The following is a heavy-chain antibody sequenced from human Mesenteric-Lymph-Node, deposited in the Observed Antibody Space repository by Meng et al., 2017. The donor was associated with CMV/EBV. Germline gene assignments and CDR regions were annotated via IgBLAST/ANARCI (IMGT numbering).Heavy chain of an antibody. V-gene: IGHV3-49*04. D-gene: IGHD5-12*01. CDR3: ARIEGYSGNEGLLDQ. CDR1: GFTFGDYA. J-gene: IGHJ4*02. Sequence: GGSLRLSCTASGFTFGDYAMSWVRQAPGKGLEWVGFIRSKAYGGTTEYAASVKGRFTISRDDSKSIAYLQVNSLKTDDTAVYYCARIEGYSGNEGLLDQWGQGTLVTVSS. CDR2: IRSKAYGGTT.